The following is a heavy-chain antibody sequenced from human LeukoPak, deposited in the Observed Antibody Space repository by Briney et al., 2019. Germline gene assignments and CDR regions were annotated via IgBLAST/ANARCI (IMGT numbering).Heavy chain of an antibody. CDR1: GFTFSTYA. Sequence: PGGSLRLSCAASGFTFSTYAMNWVRQAPGKGLEYVSAISSNGGSTYYADSVKGRFTVSRDNSKNTLYLQMSSLRAEDTAVYYCVKITDTAMVIPSFYFDYWGQGTLVTVSS. CDR2: ISSNGGST. V-gene: IGHV3-64D*09. CDR3: VKITDTAMVIPSFYFDY. J-gene: IGHJ4*02. D-gene: IGHD5-18*01.